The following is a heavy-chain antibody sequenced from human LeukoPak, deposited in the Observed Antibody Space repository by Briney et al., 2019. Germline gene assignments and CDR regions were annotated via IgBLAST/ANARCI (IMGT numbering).Heavy chain of an antibody. Sequence: GGSLRLSCAASGFTFSSYAMHWVRQAPGKGLEWVAVISYDGSNKYYADSVKGRFTISRDNSKNTLYLQMNSLRAEDTAVYYCAEDTSVRDYVWGTFDYWGQGTLVTVSS. V-gene: IGHV3-30*04. CDR3: AEDTSVRDYVWGTFDY. CDR1: GFTFSSYA. J-gene: IGHJ4*02. D-gene: IGHD3-16*01. CDR2: ISYDGSNK.